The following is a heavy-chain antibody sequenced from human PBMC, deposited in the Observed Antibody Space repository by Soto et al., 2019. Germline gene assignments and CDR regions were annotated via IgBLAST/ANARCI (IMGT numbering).Heavy chain of an antibody. D-gene: IGHD6-6*01. Sequence: GGALRLTCAASGFTVSSNYMSWVRQAPGKGLEWVSVIYSGGSTYYADSVKGRFTISRDNSKNTLYLQMNSLRAEDTAVYYCASDMMPLVPGYWGQGTLVTVSS. J-gene: IGHJ4*02. CDR3: ASDMMPLVPGY. CDR2: IYSGGST. CDR1: GFTVSSNY. V-gene: IGHV3-53*01.